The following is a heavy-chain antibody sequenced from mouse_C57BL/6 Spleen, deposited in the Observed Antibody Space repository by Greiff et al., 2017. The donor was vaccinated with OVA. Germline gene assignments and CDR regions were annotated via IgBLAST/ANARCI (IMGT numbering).Heavy chain of an antibody. Sequence: VQLQQPGAELVRPGSSVKLSCKASGYTFTSYWMDWVKQRPGQGLEWIGNIYPSDSETHYNQKFKDKATLTVDKSSSTAYMQLSSLTSEDSAVYYCARSGLYYYGSSYFAYWGQGTLVTVSA. CDR2: IYPSDSET. CDR1: GYTFTSYW. CDR3: ARSGLYYYGSSYFAY. D-gene: IGHD1-1*01. V-gene: IGHV1-61*01. J-gene: IGHJ3*01.